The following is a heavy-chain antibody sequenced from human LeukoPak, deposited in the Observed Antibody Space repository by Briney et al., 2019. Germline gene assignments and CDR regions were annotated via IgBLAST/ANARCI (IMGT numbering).Heavy chain of an antibody. J-gene: IGHJ4*02. CDR3: AGGSGSYYAEFDY. V-gene: IGHV1-2*02. CDR1: GYTFTGYY. CDR2: INPNSGGT. D-gene: IGHD3-10*01. Sequence: GASVKVSCKASGYTFTGYYMHWVRQAPGQGLEWMGWINPNSGGTNYAQKFQGRVTKTRDTSISTAYMELSRLRSDDTAVYYCAGGSGSYYAEFDYWGQGTLVTVSS.